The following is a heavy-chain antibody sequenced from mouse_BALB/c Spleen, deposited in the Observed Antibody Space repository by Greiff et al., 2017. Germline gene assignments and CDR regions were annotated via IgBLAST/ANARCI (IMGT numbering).Heavy chain of an antibody. V-gene: IGHV1-15*01. Sequence: VKLVESGAELVRPGASVKLSCKALGYTFTDYEMRWVKQTPVHGLEWIGAIHPGSGGTAYNQKFKGKATLTADKSSSTAYMELSSLTSEDSAVYYCTRFDGSSYDFDYWGQGTTLTVSS. CDR1: GYTFTDYE. D-gene: IGHD1-1*01. J-gene: IGHJ2*01. CDR3: TRFDGSSYDFDY. CDR2: IHPGSGGT.